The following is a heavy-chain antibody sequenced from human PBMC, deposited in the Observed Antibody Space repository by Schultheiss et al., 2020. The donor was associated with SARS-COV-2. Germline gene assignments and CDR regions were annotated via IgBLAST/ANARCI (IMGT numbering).Heavy chain of an antibody. D-gene: IGHD3-22*01. CDR3: ATHYYDSSGLYFDY. CDR2: ISGSGGST. CDR1: GFTFSSYA. V-gene: IGHV3-23*01. Sequence: GGSLRLSCAASGFTFSSYAMSWVRQAPGKGLEWVSAISGSGGSTYYADSVKGRFTISRDNSKNTLYLQMNSLRAEDTAVYHCATHYYDSSGLYFDYWGQGTLVTVSS. J-gene: IGHJ4*02.